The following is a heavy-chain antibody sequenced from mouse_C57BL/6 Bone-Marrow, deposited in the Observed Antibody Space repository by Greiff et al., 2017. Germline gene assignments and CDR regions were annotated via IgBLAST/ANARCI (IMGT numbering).Heavy chain of an antibody. D-gene: IGHD4-1*01. J-gene: IGHJ2*01. CDR2: ISNGGGST. Sequence: EVNLVESGGGLVQPGGSLKLSCAASGFTFSDYYMYWVRQTPEKRLEWVAYISNGGGSTYYPDTVKGRFTISRDNAKTTLYLQMSRLKSEDTAMYYCARKANWYRDYVDYWGQGTTLTVSS. CDR1: GFTFSDYY. V-gene: IGHV5-12*01. CDR3: ARKANWYRDYVDY.